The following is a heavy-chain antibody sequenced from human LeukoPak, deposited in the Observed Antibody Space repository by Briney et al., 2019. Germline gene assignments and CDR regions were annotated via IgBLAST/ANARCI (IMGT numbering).Heavy chain of an antibody. V-gene: IGHV3-23*01. J-gene: IGHJ4*02. Sequence: PGGSLRLSCIASGFTFSNYAMSWVRQAPGKGLEWVSTISGSGDSTYYADSVKGRFTISRDNSKNTLYLQMNSLRAEDTAVYYCAKEPSGYDYPYYFDYWGQGTLVTVSS. CDR1: GFTFSNYA. CDR2: ISGSGDST. D-gene: IGHD5-12*01. CDR3: AKEPSGYDYPYYFDY.